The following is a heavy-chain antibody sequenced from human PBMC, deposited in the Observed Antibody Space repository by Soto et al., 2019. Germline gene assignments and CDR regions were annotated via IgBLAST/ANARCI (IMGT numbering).Heavy chain of an antibody. CDR2: ISGSGGST. J-gene: IGHJ6*02. CDR1: GFTFSSYA. V-gene: IGHV3-23*01. Sequence: SLRLSCAASGFTFSSYAMSWVRQAPGKGLEWVSAISGSGGSTYYADSVKGRFTISRDNSKNTLYLQMNSLRAEDTAVYYCAKDLAWDIVVVPAAIGQYGMDVWGQGTTVTVSS. D-gene: IGHD2-2*01. CDR3: AKDLAWDIVVVPAAIGQYGMDV.